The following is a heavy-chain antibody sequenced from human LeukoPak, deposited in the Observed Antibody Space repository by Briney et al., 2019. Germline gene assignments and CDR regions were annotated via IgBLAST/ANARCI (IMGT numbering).Heavy chain of an antibody. CDR3: ARDRLAWELLRTVDH. CDR2: IKQDGSED. J-gene: IGHJ4*02. D-gene: IGHD1-26*01. V-gene: IGHV3-7*01. Sequence: GGSLRLSCAASGFTFNSHWMNWVRQAPGKGLEWVANIKQDGSEDYYMDSVKGRFIISRDNAKNSLYLQMNSLRDEDTAVYYCARDRLAWELLRTVDHWGQGALVTVSA. CDR1: GFTFNSHW.